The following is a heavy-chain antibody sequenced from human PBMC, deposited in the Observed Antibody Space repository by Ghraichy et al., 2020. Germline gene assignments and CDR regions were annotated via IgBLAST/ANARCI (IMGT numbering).Heavy chain of an antibody. D-gene: IGHD4-17*01. CDR1: GGSISSYF. Sequence: SETLSLTCTVSGGSISSYFWNWVRKAPGKGLEWIGYIYYTGTTDYNPSLKSRVTISLDASKSQLSLRLRSVTAADSAVYYCARDDYANPRVLVYGGQESRVSVSS. J-gene: IGHJ4*02. V-gene: IGHV4-59*01. CDR2: IYYTGTT. CDR3: ARDDYANPRVLVY.